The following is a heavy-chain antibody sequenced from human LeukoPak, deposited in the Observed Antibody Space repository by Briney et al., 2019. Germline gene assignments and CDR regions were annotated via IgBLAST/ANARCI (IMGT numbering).Heavy chain of an antibody. Sequence: SETLSLTCAVSGYSISSGYYWGWIRQPPGKGLEWIGSIYHSGSTYYNPSLKSRVTISVDTSKNQFSLKLSSVTAADTAVYYCARDFRGVRGVIYRFDPRGQGTLVTVSS. CDR3: ARDFRGVRGVIYRFDP. J-gene: IGHJ5*02. CDR2: IYHSGST. V-gene: IGHV4-38-2*02. CDR1: GYSISSGYY. D-gene: IGHD3-10*01.